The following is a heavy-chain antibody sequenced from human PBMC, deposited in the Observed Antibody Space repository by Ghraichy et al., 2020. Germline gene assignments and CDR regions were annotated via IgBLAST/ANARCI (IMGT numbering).Heavy chain of an antibody. CDR1: GFTFNIFG. CDR2: ITNDERIE. V-gene: IGHV3-30*04. J-gene: IGHJ6*02. CDR3: AKGRSFCTNGVGKASGGLAV. D-gene: IGHD2-8*01. Sequence: GGSLRLSCAASGFTFNIFGMTWVRQAPGKGLEWVAAITNDERIEYYADSVKGRFTISRDNFNNRLYVQMSSLRIDDTAVYYCAKGRSFCTNGVGKASGGLAVWGQGTTVTVSS.